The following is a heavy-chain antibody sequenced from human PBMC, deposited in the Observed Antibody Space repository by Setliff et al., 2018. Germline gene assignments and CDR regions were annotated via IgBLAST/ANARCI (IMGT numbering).Heavy chain of an antibody. J-gene: IGHJ4*02. Sequence: SETLSLTCAVSANTLSTSYYWGWVRQPPRKGLEWIGDIYKGGSTYYNPSLRSRVSMSLDTSKRQVSLNLNSVTAADTGVYYCVRESRSTWYRRDFWGQGTLVTVSS. CDR1: ANTLSTSYY. V-gene: IGHV4-28*03. D-gene: IGHD6-13*01. CDR3: VRESRSTWYRRDF. CDR2: IYKGGST.